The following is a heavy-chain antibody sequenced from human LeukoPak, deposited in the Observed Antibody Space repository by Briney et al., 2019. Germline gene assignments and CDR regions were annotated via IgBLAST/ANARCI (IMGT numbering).Heavy chain of an antibody. CDR3: ATFEYTSSSLNY. CDR1: GYRFTGYD. J-gene: IGHJ4*02. Sequence: APVKVSCKASGYRFTGYDMYWERQAPGQGLELMGWINPNSGGTNYAQKFQGRVTMTRDTSISTAYMELSRLRSDDTAVYYCATFEYTSSSLNYWGQGTLVTVSS. CDR2: INPNSGGT. V-gene: IGHV1-2*02. D-gene: IGHD6-6*01.